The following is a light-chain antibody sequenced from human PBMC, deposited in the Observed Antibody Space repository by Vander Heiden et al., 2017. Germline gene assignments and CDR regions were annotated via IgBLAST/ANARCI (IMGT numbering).Light chain of an antibody. CDR2: TNN. CDR3: AAWDDTLNGVV. V-gene: IGLV1-44*01. CDR1: SSNIGSYT. Sequence: QSVLTQPPSAPGTPGQRVTISCSGSSSNIGSYTVNWYQQLPGTGPKLLIYTNNQRPSGVPDRFSGSKSGTSASLAISGLQSEDEADYHCAAWDDTLNGVVFGGGTKLSVL. J-gene: IGLJ2*01.